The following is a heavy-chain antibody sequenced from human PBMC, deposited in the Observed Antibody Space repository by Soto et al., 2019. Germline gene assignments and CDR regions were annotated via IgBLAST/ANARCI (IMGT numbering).Heavy chain of an antibody. D-gene: IGHD3-10*01. CDR1: GGSISSGGYY. Sequence: QVQLQESGPGLVKPSQTLSLTCTVSGGSISSGGYYWSWIRQHPGKGLEWIGYIYYSGNTYYNPSLKSRVTISVDTSKNQFSLKLSSVTAADTAVYYCARAAVSRYYGSGNFDYWGQGTLVTVSS. J-gene: IGHJ4*02. CDR2: IYYSGNT. V-gene: IGHV4-31*03. CDR3: ARAAVSRYYGSGNFDY.